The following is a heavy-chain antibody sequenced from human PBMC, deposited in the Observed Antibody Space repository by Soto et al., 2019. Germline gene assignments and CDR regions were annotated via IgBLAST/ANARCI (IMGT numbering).Heavy chain of an antibody. V-gene: IGHV1-69*12. CDR2: IIPIYGAT. J-gene: IGHJ6*02. D-gene: IGHD5-12*01. Sequence: QVQLVQSGAEVKKPGSSVKVSCKASGGTFSSYAFSWVRQAPGQGLEWMGGIIPIYGATNYAQNFQGRVTTAADAVTSTAQASTRPADMELSSLSSVQSAVYCCARGYSDGPYYSGMDVWGQGTTVTVSS. CDR1: GGTFSSYA. CDR3: ARGYSDGPYYSGMDV.